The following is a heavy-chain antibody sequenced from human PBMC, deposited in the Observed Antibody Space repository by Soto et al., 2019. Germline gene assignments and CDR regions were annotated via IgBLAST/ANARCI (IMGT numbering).Heavy chain of an antibody. J-gene: IGHJ4*02. D-gene: IGHD3-10*01. V-gene: IGHV4-4*02. CDR2: IYHSGST. Sequence: SETLSLTCAVSSGSISSSNWWSWVRQPPGKGLEWIGEIYHSGSTNYNPSLKSRVTISVDKSKNQFSLKLSSVTAADTAVYYCARAVRGSYYFDYWGQGTLVTVSS. CDR1: SGSISSSNW. CDR3: ARAVRGSYYFDY.